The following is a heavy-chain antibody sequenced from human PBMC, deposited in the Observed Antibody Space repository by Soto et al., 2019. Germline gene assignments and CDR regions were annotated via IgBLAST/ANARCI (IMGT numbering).Heavy chain of an antibody. CDR1: GYTFTSYG. V-gene: IGHV1-8*02. D-gene: IGHD6-6*01. Sequence: QVQLVQSGAEVKKPGASVKVSCKASGYTFTSYGISWVRQAPGQGLEWMGWMNPNSGNTGYAQKFQGRVTMTRNTSISTAYMELSSLRSEDTAVYYCASPTRFFSIAARPHYYYYYGMDVWGQGTTVTVSS. J-gene: IGHJ6*02. CDR2: MNPNSGNT. CDR3: ASPTRFFSIAARPHYYYYYGMDV.